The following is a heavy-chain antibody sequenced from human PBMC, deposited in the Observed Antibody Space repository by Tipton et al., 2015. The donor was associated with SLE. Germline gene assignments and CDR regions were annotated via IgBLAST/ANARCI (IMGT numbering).Heavy chain of an antibody. CDR3: ARGAYYFDS. V-gene: IGHV4-61*10. J-gene: IGHJ4*02. CDR2: ITNNGNT. Sequence: TLSLTCTVSGGSVTSGISYWSWIRQPAGKGLEWIGRITNNGNTYYIPSLQSRVPMSVDTSKNHFSLKLTSVTAADTAVYYCARGAYYFDSWGQGTLVTVSS. CDR1: GGSVTSGISY.